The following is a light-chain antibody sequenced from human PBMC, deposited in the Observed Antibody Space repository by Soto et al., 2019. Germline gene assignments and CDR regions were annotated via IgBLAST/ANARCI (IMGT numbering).Light chain of an antibody. Sequence: IVLTQSPGTLSLSPWERSILSCRASQSVGSLLAWYQHNPGQAPRLLIFDASYRAAGIPARFRGSGSGTDFTLTIDSLEPEDFAVYYCQQRTNWLWTFGPGTKVDIK. CDR2: DAS. CDR1: QSVGSL. CDR3: QQRTNWLWT. V-gene: IGKV3-11*01. J-gene: IGKJ1*01.